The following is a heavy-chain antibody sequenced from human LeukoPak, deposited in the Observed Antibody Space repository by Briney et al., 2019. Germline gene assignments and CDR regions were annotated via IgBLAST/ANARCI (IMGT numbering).Heavy chain of an antibody. Sequence: PGGSLRLSCAASGFTVSSNYMSWVRQAPGKGLGWVSSIYNDATTYYADSVKGRFTTSRDNSKNTLYLQINSLRAEDTAVYYCAGRAELGRGFDYWGQGTLVTGSS. CDR1: GFTVSSNY. CDR3: AGRAELGRGFDY. J-gene: IGHJ4*02. V-gene: IGHV3-66*01. CDR2: IYNDATT. D-gene: IGHD7-27*01.